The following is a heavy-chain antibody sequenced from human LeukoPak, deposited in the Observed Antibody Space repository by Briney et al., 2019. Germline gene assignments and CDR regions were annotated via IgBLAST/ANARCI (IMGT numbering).Heavy chain of an antibody. CDR3: ATSTGSGTPWNY. Sequence: PGGSLRLSCAASGFTFSTYAMTWVRQAPGKGLEWVSSLKPSGDRTYYADSVKGRFTISRDNSKNTLYLQMNSLRAEDTALYYCATSTGSGTPWNYWGQGTLVTVSS. CDR2: LKPSGDRT. J-gene: IGHJ4*02. V-gene: IGHV3-23*01. CDR1: GFTFSTYA. D-gene: IGHD3-10*01.